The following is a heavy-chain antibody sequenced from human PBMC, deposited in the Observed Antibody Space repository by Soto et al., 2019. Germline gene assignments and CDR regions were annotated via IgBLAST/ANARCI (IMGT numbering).Heavy chain of an antibody. D-gene: IGHD6-13*01. V-gene: IGHV1-46*03. J-gene: IGHJ5*02. CDR2: INPSGGST. Sequence: ASVKVSCKASGYTFTSYYMHWVRQAPGQGLEWMGIINPSGGSTSYAQKFQGRVTMTRDTSTSTVYMELSSLRSEDTAVYYCARDYSSIWIYNWFEPWGQGTLVTVSS. CDR3: ARDYSSIWIYNWFEP. CDR1: GYTFTSYY.